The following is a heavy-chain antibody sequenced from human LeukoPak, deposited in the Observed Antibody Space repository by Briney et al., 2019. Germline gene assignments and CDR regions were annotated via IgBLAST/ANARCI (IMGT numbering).Heavy chain of an antibody. V-gene: IGHV4-34*01. CDR1: GGSFSGYY. CDR2: INHSGST. D-gene: IGHD3-10*01. J-gene: IGHJ4*02. CDR3: ARVRLWFGELSSSSYFDY. Sequence: SATLSLPCAVYGGSFSGYYWSWIRRPPGKGLEWIGEINHSGSTNYNPSLKSRVTISVDTSKNQFSLKLSSVTAADTAVYYCARVRLWFGELSSSSYFDYWGQGTLVTVSS.